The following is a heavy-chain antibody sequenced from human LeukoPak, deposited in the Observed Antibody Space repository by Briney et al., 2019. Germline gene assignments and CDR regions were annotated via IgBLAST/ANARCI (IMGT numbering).Heavy chain of an antibody. V-gene: IGHV3-48*03. J-gene: IGHJ4*02. D-gene: IGHD6-13*01. CDR2: ISSSGSNI. Sequence: GGSLRLSCAASGFTFSSYEMDWVRQAPGKGLEWVSYISSSGSNIYYADSVKGRFTISRDNAKNSLYLQMNSLRAEDTAVYYCARVGNSSPDYWGQGTLVTVSS. CDR1: GFTFSSYE. CDR3: ARVGNSSPDY.